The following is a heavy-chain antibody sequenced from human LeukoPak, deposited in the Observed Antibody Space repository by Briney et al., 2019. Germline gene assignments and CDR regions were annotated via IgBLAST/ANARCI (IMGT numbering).Heavy chain of an antibody. V-gene: IGHV3-64D*09. D-gene: IGHD5-18*01. CDR2: ISSNGGST. Sequence: PSGGSLRLSCSASGFTFSSYAMHWVRQAPGKGLEYVSAISSNGGSTNYADSGKGRFTISRDNSKNTLYLQMSSLRAEDTAVYYCVVRGYSYGYDYWGQGTLVTVSS. CDR3: VVRGYSYGYDY. CDR1: GFTFSSYA. J-gene: IGHJ4*02.